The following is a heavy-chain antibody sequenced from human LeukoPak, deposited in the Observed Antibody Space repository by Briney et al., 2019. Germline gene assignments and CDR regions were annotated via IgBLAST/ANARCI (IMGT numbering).Heavy chain of an antibody. CDR2: MSGSGGST. CDR1: GFTFSSYA. J-gene: IGHJ4*02. CDR3: AKDHYDILTGYYFWYDY. Sequence: GGSLRLSCAASGFTFSSYAMSWVRQAPGKGLEWVSAMSGSGGSTYYADSVKGRFTISRDNSKNTLYLQMNSLRAEDTAVYYCAKDHYDILTGYYFWYDYWGQGTLVTVSS. D-gene: IGHD3-9*01. V-gene: IGHV3-23*01.